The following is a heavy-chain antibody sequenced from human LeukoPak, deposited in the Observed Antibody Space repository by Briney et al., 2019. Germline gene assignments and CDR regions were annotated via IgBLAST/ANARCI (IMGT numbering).Heavy chain of an antibody. Sequence: ASVKVSCKASGDTFSSNAISWVRQAPGQGLEWMGGIIPIFGTVKYAQSFLGRVTIAADKSTSTAYMELSSLRPEDTAVYYCARGGTTVVIPPLDAFDIWGQGTMVTVSS. CDR1: GDTFSSNA. V-gene: IGHV1-69*06. CDR2: IIPIFGTV. J-gene: IGHJ3*02. CDR3: ARGGTTVVIPPLDAFDI. D-gene: IGHD4-23*01.